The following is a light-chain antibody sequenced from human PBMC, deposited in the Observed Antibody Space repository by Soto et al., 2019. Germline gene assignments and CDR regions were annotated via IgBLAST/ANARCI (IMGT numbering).Light chain of an antibody. CDR1: QSISSY. CDR2: AAF. CDR3: QQSFSIPWT. Sequence: DIQMTQSPSSLSASVGDRVTITCRASQSISSYLNWYQQKPGKAPKLLIYAAFSLQSGVPSRFSGSGSGTDFTLTISSLQPEDFATYYCQQSFSIPWTFVQGTKVEIK. V-gene: IGKV1-39*01. J-gene: IGKJ1*01.